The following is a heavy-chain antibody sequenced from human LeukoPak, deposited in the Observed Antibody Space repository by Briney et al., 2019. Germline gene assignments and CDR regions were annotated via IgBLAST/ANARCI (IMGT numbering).Heavy chain of an antibody. Sequence: GGSLRLSCAASGFTVSSNYMNWVRQAPGKGLEWVSAIGGGGATTYYADSVKGRFTISRDNSKNTLYLEMSSLRAEDTAVYYCAKSGDYYDSGRRYFDLWGRGTLVTVSS. CDR1: GFTVSSNY. J-gene: IGHJ2*01. V-gene: IGHV3-23*01. CDR2: IGGGGATT. D-gene: IGHD3-22*01. CDR3: AKSGDYYDSGRRYFDL.